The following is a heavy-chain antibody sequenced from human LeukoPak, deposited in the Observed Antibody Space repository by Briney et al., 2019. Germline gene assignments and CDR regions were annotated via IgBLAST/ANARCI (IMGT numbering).Heavy chain of an antibody. CDR2: IIPIFGTA. CDR3: ARSAAAMVMDYYYYYMDV. D-gene: IGHD2-2*01. CDR1: GGTFSSYA. V-gene: IGHV1-69*05. Sequence: SVKVSCKASGGTFSSYAISWVRQAPGQGLEWMGGIIPIFGTANYAQKFQGRVTITTDESTGTAYMELSSLRSEDTAVYYCARSAAAMVMDYYYYYMDVWGKGTTVTVSS. J-gene: IGHJ6*03.